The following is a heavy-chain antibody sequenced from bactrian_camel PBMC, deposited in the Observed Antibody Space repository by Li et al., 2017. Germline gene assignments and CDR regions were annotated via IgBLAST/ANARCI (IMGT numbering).Heavy chain of an antibody. CDR1: GQMLNRCG. D-gene: IGHD2*01. CDR2: LSHDGGT. Sequence: HVQLVESGGGEVQVGGSLKLSCELSGQMLNRCGVAWYRQAPGQERELVARLSHDGGTAVYSDSVKDRFTISQNNAKNTVYLQMNSLKPEDTAVYYCATGLLPYLVVYTATRNITTGVRGPRSPSP. CDR3: ATGLLPYLVVYTATRNITT. J-gene: IGHJ4*01. V-gene: IGHV3S53*01.